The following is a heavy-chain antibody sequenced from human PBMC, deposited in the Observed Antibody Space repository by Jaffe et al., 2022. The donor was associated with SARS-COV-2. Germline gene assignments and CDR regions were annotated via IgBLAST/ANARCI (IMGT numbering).Heavy chain of an antibody. CDR1: GGSISSSTYY. CDR3: ARHVSLREFDP. J-gene: IGHJ5*02. V-gene: IGHV4-39*01. Sequence: QLQLQESGPGLVKPSETLSLTCTVSGGSISSSTYYWGWIRQPPGKGLDWIGSIYYSGSTYYNPSLKSRVTISVDTSKNQFSLKLSSVTAADTAVYYCARHVSLREFDPWGQGTLVTVSS. CDR2: IYYSGST.